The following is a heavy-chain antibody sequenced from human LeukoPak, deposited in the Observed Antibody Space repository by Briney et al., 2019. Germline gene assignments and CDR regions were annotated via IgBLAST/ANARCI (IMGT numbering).Heavy chain of an antibody. CDR2: IQCFGHET. V-gene: IGHV3-20*04. J-gene: IGHJ6*03. Sequence: GGSLRLSCAGSGFNFDEPVLSWVRQTPGDGLGWVCDIQCFGHETDYADAVQSRFTISRDNARNALYLQMTNVRAEDTALYFCARALAAKLEREKLYYYMDVWGKGTAVTVSS. CDR3: ARALAAKLEREKLYYYMDV. CDR1: GFNFDEPV. D-gene: IGHD1-1*01.